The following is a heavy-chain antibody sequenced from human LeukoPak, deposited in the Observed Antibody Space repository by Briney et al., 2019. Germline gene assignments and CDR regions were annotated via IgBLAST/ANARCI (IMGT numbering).Heavy chain of an antibody. CDR2: ISYDGSNK. CDR1: GFTFSSYA. Sequence: RSGGSLRLSCAASGFTFSSYAMHWVRQAPGKGLEWVAGISYDGSNKYYADSVKGRLTISRDNSKNTLYLQMNSLRAEDTAVYYCARDPGYSGYDPFDYWGQGTLVTVSS. J-gene: IGHJ4*02. D-gene: IGHD5-12*01. V-gene: IGHV3-30-3*01. CDR3: ARDPGYSGYDPFDY.